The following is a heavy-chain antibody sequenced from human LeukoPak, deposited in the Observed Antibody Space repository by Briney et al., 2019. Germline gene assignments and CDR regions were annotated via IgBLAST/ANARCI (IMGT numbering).Heavy chain of an antibody. CDR2: IYYSGST. V-gene: IGHV4-59*12. CDR1: GGSISSYY. CDR3: ARDGYSSSWSLGMDV. Sequence: SETLSLTCTVSGGSISSYYWTWIRQTPGKELEWIGYIYYSGSTNYNPSLKSRVSISVDTSRNQSSLMLTSVTAADTAVYYCARDGYSSSWSLGMDVWGQGTTVTVSS. J-gene: IGHJ6*02. D-gene: IGHD6-13*01.